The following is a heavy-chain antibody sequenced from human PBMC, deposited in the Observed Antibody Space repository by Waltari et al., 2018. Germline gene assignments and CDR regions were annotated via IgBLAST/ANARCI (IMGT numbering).Heavy chain of an antibody. CDR3: ARTTFVRYFDF. Sequence: QVQPQAPAPGLVTPSQTLPLACDVSLGSISIPDYFWSWILQAPGKGLEWIGSVSYRGNTYYNPSLGSRVTMSVDTSKNQFSLKLNSVTAADAAVYYCARTTFVRYFDFWGHGTLVTVSS. J-gene: IGHJ4*01. CDR1: LGSISIPDYF. CDR2: VSYRGNT. D-gene: IGHD1-1*01. V-gene: IGHV4-30-4*01.